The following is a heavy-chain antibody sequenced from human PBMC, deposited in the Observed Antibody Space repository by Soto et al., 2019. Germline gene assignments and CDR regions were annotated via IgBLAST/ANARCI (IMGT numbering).Heavy chain of an antibody. CDR2: INDDGSTT. J-gene: IGHJ2*01. D-gene: IGHD3-3*01. V-gene: IGHV3-74*01. CDR3: ARESSGRGEWYFDL. Sequence: EVQLVDSGGGLVQPGGSLRLSCATSGFTFSRYWMHWVRQAPGMGLVWVSRINDDGSTTTYADSVKGRFTISRDNANNTLYLQMNSLRAEDAAVYYCARESSGRGEWYFDLWGRGTLVTVSS. CDR1: GFTFSRYW.